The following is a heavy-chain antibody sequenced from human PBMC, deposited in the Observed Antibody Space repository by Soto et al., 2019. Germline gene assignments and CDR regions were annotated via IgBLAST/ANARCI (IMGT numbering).Heavy chain of an antibody. CDR1: GFTVSSNY. CDR3: ARDGLAAASD. Sequence: EVQLVESGGGLVQPGGSLRLSCAASGFTVSSNYMSWVRQAPGKGLEWVSVIYSGGSTNYADSVKGRFTISRDNSKNTLYLQMTSLRAQDTSVYYSARDGLAAASDWGQGTLVTVSS. D-gene: IGHD2-15*01. J-gene: IGHJ4*02. V-gene: IGHV3-66*01. CDR2: IYSGGST.